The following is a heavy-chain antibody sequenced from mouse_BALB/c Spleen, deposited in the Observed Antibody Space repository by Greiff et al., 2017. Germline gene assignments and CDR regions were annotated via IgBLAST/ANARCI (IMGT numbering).Heavy chain of an antibody. D-gene: IGHD2-3*01. V-gene: IGHV5-6-5*01. CDR1: GFTFSSYA. CDR3: ARGGGVYDGYYGFAY. CDR2: ISSGGST. Sequence: EVKLVESGGGLVKPGGSLKLSCAASGFTFSSYAMSWVRQTPEKRLEWVASISSGGSTYYPDSVKGRFTISRDNARNILYLQMSSLRSEDTAMYYCARGGGVYDGYYGFAYWGQGTLVTVSA. J-gene: IGHJ3*01.